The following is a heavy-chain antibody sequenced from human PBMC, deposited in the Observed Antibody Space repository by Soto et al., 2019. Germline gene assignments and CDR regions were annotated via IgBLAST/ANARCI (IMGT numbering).Heavy chain of an antibody. CDR3: ASLSHTYYDILTGYVPLYYYYGMDV. CDR2: IYYSGST. CDR1: GGSISSYY. V-gene: IGHV4-59*01. J-gene: IGHJ6*02. D-gene: IGHD3-9*01. Sequence: PSETLSLTCTVSGGSISSYYWSWIRQPPGKGLEWIGYIYYSGSTNYNPSLKSRVTISVDTSKNQFSLKLSSVTAADTAVYYCASLSHTYYDILTGYVPLYYYYGMDVWGQGTTVTVSS.